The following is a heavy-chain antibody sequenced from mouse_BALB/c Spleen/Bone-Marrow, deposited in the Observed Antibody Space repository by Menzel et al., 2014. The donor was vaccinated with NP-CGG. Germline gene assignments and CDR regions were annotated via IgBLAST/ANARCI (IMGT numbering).Heavy chain of an antibody. CDR3: ARSRAMDY. CDR1: GYTFTDYY. V-gene: IGHV1-26*01. J-gene: IGHJ4*01. Sequence: EVKLVESGPDLVKPGASVKMSCKASGYTFTDYYMKWVKQSHGKRLEWIGDINPNNGNTFYNQKFKGKASLTVDKSSTTAYMQLNSLASEDSAVYYCARSRAMDYWGQGTPVTVSS. CDR2: INPNNGNT.